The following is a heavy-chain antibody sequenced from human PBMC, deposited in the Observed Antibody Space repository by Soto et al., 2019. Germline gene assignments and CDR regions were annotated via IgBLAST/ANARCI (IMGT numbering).Heavy chain of an antibody. CDR1: GFTFSSYA. J-gene: IGHJ4*02. CDR2: ISGSGGST. V-gene: IGHV3-23*01. CDR3: ARRGSGSYYDY. Sequence: EVQLLESGGGLVQPGGSLRLSCAASGFTFSSYAMRWVRQAPVKGLEWVSAISGSGGSTYYADSVKGRFTISRDNSKNTLHLQMNSLRAEDTAVYYCARRGSGSYYDYWGQGTRVTVSS. D-gene: IGHD1-26*01.